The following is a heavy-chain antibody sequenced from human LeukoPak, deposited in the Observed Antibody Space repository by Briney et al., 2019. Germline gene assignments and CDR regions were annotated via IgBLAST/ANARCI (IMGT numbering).Heavy chain of an antibody. Sequence: GGSLRLSCAASGFTFSSYWMSWVRQAPGKGLEWVANIKQDGSEKYYVDSVKGRFTISRDNAKNSLYLQVNSLRAEDTAVYYCARDGLSIPYYYDSSGYSPFDYWGQGTLVTVSS. J-gene: IGHJ4*02. D-gene: IGHD3-22*01. CDR1: GFTFSSYW. CDR2: IKQDGSEK. CDR3: ARDGLSIPYYYDSSGYSPFDY. V-gene: IGHV3-7*01.